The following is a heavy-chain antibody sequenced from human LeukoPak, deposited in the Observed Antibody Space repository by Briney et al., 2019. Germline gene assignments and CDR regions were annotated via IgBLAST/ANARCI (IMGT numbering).Heavy chain of an antibody. V-gene: IGHV4-34*01. CDR2: INHSGST. CDR3: ARRGIQLWLRVSYWFDP. CDR1: GGSFSGYY. D-gene: IGHD5-18*01. Sequence: PSETLSLTYAVYGGSFSGYYWSWIRQPPGKGLEWIGEINHSGSTNYNPSLKSRVTLSVDTSKNQFSLKLSSVTAADTAVYYCARRGIQLWLRVSYWFDPWGQGTLVTVSS. J-gene: IGHJ5*02.